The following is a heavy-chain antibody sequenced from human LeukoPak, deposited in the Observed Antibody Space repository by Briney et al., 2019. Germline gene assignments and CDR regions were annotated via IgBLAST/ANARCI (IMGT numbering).Heavy chain of an antibody. CDR3: ASNDDILTDY. CDR2: ISSSSSYV. CDR1: GFTFSSYS. V-gene: IGHV3-21*01. D-gene: IGHD3-9*01. Sequence: GGSLRLSCAASGFTFSSYSMNWVRQAPGKGLEWVSSISSSSSYVYYADSVKGRFTISRDNAKNSLYLQMNSLRAEDTAVYYCASNDDILTDYWGQGTLVTVSS. J-gene: IGHJ4*02.